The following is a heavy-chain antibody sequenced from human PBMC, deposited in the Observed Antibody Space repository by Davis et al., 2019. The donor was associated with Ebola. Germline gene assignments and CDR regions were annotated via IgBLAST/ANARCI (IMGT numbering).Heavy chain of an antibody. CDR2: TYYNSKWFH. Sequence: HSQTLSLTCAISGDSVSSAGWNWIRQSPSRGLEWLGRTYYNSKWFHDYAVSVKSRITIDPDTSKNQFSLQLNSVTPEDTALYYCARGWLRGGMDVWGEGITVTVSS. V-gene: IGHV6-1*01. CDR3: ARGWLRGGMDV. CDR1: GDSVSSAG. J-gene: IGHJ6*04. D-gene: IGHD5-18*01.